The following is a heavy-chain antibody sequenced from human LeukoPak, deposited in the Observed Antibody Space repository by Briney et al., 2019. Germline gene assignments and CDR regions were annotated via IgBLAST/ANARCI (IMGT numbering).Heavy chain of an antibody. Sequence: PSETLSLTCTVSGGSIGSGGYYWNWLRQHPGRGLEGFGYIYYSGSIYYNPTLKSRVTIAVDTSKNQFSLKLSSVTAADTAVYYCARDGIAAACTDAFDIGGQGTMVTVSS. V-gene: IGHV4-31*03. J-gene: IGHJ3*02. CDR2: IYYSGSI. CDR3: ARDGIAAACTDAFDI. D-gene: IGHD6-13*01. CDR1: GGSIGSGGYY.